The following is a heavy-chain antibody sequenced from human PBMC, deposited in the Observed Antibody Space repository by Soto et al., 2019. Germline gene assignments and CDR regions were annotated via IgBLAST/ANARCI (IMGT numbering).Heavy chain of an antibody. J-gene: IGHJ5*02. CDR2: IYYSGST. Sequence: QVQLQESGPGLVKPSETQSLTCTVSGGSISNYYWTWIRQPPGKGLEWIGFIYYSGSTNYNPSLKSRITISVDTSKNQFSLKLSSVTAADTAVYYCARGRDELDPWGQGTLVTVSS. CDR3: ARGRDELDP. V-gene: IGHV4-59*01. CDR1: GGSISNYY.